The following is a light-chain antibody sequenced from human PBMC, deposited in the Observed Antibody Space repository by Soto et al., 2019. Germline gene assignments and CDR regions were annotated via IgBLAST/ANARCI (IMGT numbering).Light chain of an antibody. CDR1: QSVTKNF. V-gene: IGKV3-20*01. Sequence: ENVLTQSPGTLSLSPGEGATLSCRASQSVTKNFLAWYQQKPGQAPRLLIYGASSRPGGIPDRFSGSGSGTDFTLTIPRLEPEDLAVYYCQQYGSSPYTFGQGTKVDIK. J-gene: IGKJ2*01. CDR3: QQYGSSPYT. CDR2: GAS.